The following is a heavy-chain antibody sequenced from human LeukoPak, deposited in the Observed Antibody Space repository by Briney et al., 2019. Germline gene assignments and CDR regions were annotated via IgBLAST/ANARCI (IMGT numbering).Heavy chain of an antibody. CDR2: ISSSGSLI. D-gene: IGHD2-21*02. CDR1: GFTFSAYG. CDR3: ARGPDIVVATAILPAPHVIDY. V-gene: IGHV3-48*02. J-gene: IGHJ4*02. Sequence: GGSLRLSCAASGFTFSAYGMTWVRQAPGKGLEWVAYISSSGSLIYHADSVKGRFTISRDNAKNSLYLRMNSLRDEDTAVYYCARGPDIVVATAILPAPHVIDYWGQGTLVTVSS.